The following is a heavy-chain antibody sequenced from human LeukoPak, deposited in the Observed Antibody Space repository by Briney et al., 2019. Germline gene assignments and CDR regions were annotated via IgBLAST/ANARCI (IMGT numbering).Heavy chain of an antibody. CDR2: IVVGSGNT. V-gene: IGHV1-58*01. D-gene: IGHD3-3*02. CDR3: AADTFLEWSYAAYYYYGMDV. Sequence: ASVKVFCKASGFTFTSSAVQWVRQARGQRLEWIGWIVVGSGNTNYAQKFQERVTITRDMSTSTAYMELSSLRSEDTAVYYCAADTFLEWSYAAYYYYGMDVWGQGTTVTVSS. CDR1: GFTFTSSA. J-gene: IGHJ6*02.